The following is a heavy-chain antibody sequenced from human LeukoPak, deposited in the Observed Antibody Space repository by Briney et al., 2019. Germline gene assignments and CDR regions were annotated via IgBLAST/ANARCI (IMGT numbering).Heavy chain of an antibody. CDR2: IYPGDSDT. J-gene: IGHJ4*02. D-gene: IGHD3-22*01. V-gene: IGHV5-51*01. Sequence: GESLKISCSGSGYSFTSYWIGWVRQMPGKGLEVVGIIYPGDSDTIYSPSFQGQVTISADKSISTAYLQWSSLKASDTAMYYCARRVVSYDSSGYYSGALDYWGQGTLVTVSS. CDR3: ARRVVSYDSSGYYSGALDY. CDR1: GYSFTSYW.